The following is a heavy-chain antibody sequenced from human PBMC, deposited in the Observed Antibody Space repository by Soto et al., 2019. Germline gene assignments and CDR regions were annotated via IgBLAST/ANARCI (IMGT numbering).Heavy chain of an antibody. J-gene: IGHJ4*02. Sequence: QVTLKESGPTLVKPTQTLTLTCTFSGFSLTTSSVAVGWIRQPPGKALEWLAIIYGSDDKFYSPSLKSRLTITKDTSTNQVVLTMTNMDPVDTATYYCSRRYDPYYFDYLGQGTLVPVSS. D-gene: IGHD1-1*01. CDR3: SRRYDPYYFDY. CDR2: IYGSDDK. CDR1: GFSLTTSSVA. V-gene: IGHV2-5*01.